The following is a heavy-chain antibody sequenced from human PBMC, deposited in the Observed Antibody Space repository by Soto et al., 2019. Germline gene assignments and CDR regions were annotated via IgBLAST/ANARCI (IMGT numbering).Heavy chain of an antibody. CDR2: ISGSGGST. J-gene: IGHJ4*02. V-gene: IGHV3-23*01. D-gene: IGHD6-13*01. CDR1: GFTFSSYA. Sequence: EVQLLASGGGLVQPGGSLRLSCAASGFTFSSYAMNWVRQAPGKGLEWVSVISGSGGSTYYADSVKGRFSISRDNSKNTLYLQMNSLRAEDTAVYYCARRGPGTYFAYWGQGTLVTVSS. CDR3: ARRGPGTYFAY.